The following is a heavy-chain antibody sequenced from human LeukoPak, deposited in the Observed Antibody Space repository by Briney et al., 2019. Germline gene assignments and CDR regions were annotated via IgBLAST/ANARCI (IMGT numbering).Heavy chain of an antibody. D-gene: IGHD5-18*01. CDR1: GGSISSGSYY. CDR2: IYTSGST. J-gene: IGHJ4*02. V-gene: IGHV4-61*02. Sequence: SQTLSLTCTVSGGSISSGSYYWSWIRQPAGKGLEWIGRIYTSGSTNYNPSLKSRVTISVDTSKNQFSLKLSSVTAADTAVYYCARGADTAMVTGWGQGTLVTVSS. CDR3: ARGADTAMVTG.